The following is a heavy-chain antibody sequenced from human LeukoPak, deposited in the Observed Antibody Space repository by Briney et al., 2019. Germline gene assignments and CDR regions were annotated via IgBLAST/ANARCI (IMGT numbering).Heavy chain of an antibody. J-gene: IGHJ4*02. CDR2: IYSSGIT. Sequence: PSETLSLTCTVSGGSISGYYWSWVRQPPLKGLEWIGYIYSSGITRYSPSLKSRLTISVDTSKNQFSLRLSSVTAADTALYYCARLATDSGISTGSDYWGQGTLVTVSS. D-gene: IGHD3-9*01. CDR1: GGSISGYY. CDR3: ARLATDSGISTGSDY. V-gene: IGHV4-59*08.